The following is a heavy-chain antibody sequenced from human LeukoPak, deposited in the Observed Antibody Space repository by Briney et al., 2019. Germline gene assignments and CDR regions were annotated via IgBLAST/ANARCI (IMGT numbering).Heavy chain of an antibody. CDR2: IGGSGGTSGDST. V-gene: IGHV3-23*01. CDR1: GFTFSSYA. Sequence: GGSLRLSCAASGFTFSSYAMSWVRQAPGKGLEWVSVSVIGGSGGTSGDSTYYADSVKGRFTISRNDSNNTLYLQMNNLRVEDTAVYYCAKHRSGIAASGSNYWGQGTLVSASS. J-gene: IGHJ4*02. D-gene: IGHD6-13*01. CDR3: AKHRSGIAASGSNY.